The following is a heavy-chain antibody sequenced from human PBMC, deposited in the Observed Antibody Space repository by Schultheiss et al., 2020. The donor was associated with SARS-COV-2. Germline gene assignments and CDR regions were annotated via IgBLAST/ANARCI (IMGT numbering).Heavy chain of an antibody. CDR2: NSGSGGST. CDR1: GFTVSSNY. D-gene: IGHD1-1*01. Sequence: GGSLRLSCAASGFTVSSNYMSWVRQAPGKGLEWVSGNSGSGGSTFYADSVKGRFTISRDNSKNTLYLQMNSLRAEDTAVYYCATRTGTLLRGDYWGQGTLVTVSS. J-gene: IGHJ4*02. CDR3: ATRTGTLLRGDY. V-gene: IGHV3-23*01.